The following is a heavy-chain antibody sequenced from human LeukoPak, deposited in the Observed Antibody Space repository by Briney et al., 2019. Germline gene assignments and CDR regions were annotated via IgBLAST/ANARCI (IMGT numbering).Heavy chain of an antibody. Sequence: ASVKVSCTASGYTFTDYYMHLVRQAPGQGLEWMGWINPNSGGTNYAQKFQGRVTMTRDTSISTAYMELSRLRSDDTAVYYCARDLSSGLVEYWGQGTLVTVSS. CDR3: ARDLSSGLVEY. V-gene: IGHV1-2*02. CDR2: INPNSGGT. J-gene: IGHJ4*02. CDR1: GYTFTDYY. D-gene: IGHD6-19*01.